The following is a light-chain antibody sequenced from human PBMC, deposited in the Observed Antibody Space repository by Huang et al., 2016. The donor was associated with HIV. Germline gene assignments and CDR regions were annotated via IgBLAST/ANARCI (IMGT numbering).Light chain of an antibody. Sequence: DIQMTQSPSSLSAFVGDRVTITCQASQAIRNYLNWYQEKPGKAPKLLIYDASNLETGVPSRFSGSGSGTDFTFTISGLQPEDVAIYYCQQYDSVPPLTFGGGTKVEIK. CDR2: DAS. V-gene: IGKV1-33*01. J-gene: IGKJ4*01. CDR1: QAIRNY. CDR3: QQYDSVPPLT.